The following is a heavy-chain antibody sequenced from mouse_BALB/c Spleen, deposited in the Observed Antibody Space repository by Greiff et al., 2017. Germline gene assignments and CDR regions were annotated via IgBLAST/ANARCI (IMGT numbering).Heavy chain of an antibody. D-gene: IGHD1-1*01. CDR3: ARDTGLRYGFAY. CDR2: ISDGGSYT. Sequence: EVKVVESGGGLVKPGGSLKLSCAASGFTFSDYYMYWVRQTPEKRLEWVATISDGGSYTYYPDSVKGRFTISRDNAKNNLYLQMSSLKSEDTAMYYCARDTGLRYGFAYWGQGTLVTVSA. CDR1: GFTFSDYY. V-gene: IGHV5-4*02. J-gene: IGHJ3*01.